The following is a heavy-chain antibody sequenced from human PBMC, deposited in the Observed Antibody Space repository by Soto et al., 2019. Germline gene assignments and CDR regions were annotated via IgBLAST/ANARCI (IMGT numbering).Heavy chain of an antibody. V-gene: IGHV3-48*01. CDR1: GFTFSSYA. D-gene: IGHD3-9*01. CDR2: ISNSGSVI. J-gene: IGHJ6*02. Sequence: EVQLVESGGGLVQPGESLRLSCVVSGFTFSSYAMSWVRQAPGKGLEWVSYISNSGSVINYADSVKGRFTVSRDYAKNSLFLEMNSLSAEDAAVYYCARDGAVAGKRYFYGMDVWGQGTTVTVSS. CDR3: ARDGAVAGKRYFYGMDV.